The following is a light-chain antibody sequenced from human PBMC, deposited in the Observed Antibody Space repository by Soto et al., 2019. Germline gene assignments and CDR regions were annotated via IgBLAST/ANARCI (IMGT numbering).Light chain of an antibody. CDR2: AAS. CDR3: QQSYSTPYT. CDR1: QSISRY. V-gene: IGKV1-39*01. J-gene: IGKJ2*01. Sequence: DIQMTQSPSSLSASVGDRVTIACRASQSISRYLNWFQQKPGRAPKLLIYAASALRSGVPSRFRGSGSGTEFTLTISSLQPEDFATYYCQQSYSTPYTFGQGTKLDIK.